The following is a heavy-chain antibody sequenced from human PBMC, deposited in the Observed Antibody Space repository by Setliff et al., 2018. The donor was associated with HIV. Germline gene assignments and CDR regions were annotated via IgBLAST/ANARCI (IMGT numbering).Heavy chain of an antibody. V-gene: IGHV1-69*05. CDR1: GGTFSSYA. D-gene: IGHD1-26*01. J-gene: IGHJ3*02. Sequence: ASVKVSCKASGGTFSSYAINWVRQAPGQGFEWMGGIIPMFGTLNFAQKFQGRVTITTDESTSTAYMELNSLRSEDTAVYYCARGHSHGYGYSGSYGPFDIWGQGTMVTVSS. CDR2: IIPMFGTL. CDR3: ARGHSHGYGYSGSYGPFDI.